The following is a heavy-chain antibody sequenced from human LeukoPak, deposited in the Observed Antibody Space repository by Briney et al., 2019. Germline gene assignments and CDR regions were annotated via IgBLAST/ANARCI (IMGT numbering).Heavy chain of an antibody. J-gene: IGHJ4*02. CDR2: IYYSGST. V-gene: IGHV4-59*08. D-gene: IGHD2-21*02. Sequence: SETLSLTCTVSGGSISSYYWSWIRQPPGKGLEWIGYIYYSGSTNYNPSLKSRVTISVDTSKNQFSLKLSSVTAADTAVYYCARGADCGGDCYLDYWGQGTLVTVPS. CDR3: ARGADCGGDCYLDY. CDR1: GGSISSYY.